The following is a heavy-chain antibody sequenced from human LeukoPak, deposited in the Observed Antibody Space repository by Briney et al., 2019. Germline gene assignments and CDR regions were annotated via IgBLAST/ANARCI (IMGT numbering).Heavy chain of an antibody. CDR1: GGSISSGSYY. V-gene: IGHV4-61*02. D-gene: IGHD3-22*01. J-gene: IGHJ3*02. CDR2: IYTSGST. CDR3: ARAPYYYDSSGDAFDI. Sequence: SETLSLTCTVSGGSISSGSYYWSWIRQPAGKGLEWIGRIYTSGSTTYNPSLKSRVTISVDTSKNQFSLKLSSVTAADTAVYYCARAPYYYDSSGDAFDIWGQGTMVTVSS.